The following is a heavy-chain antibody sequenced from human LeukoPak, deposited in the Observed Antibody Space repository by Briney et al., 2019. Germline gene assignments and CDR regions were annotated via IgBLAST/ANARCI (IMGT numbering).Heavy chain of an antibody. V-gene: IGHV1-46*01. CDR2: INPGGGST. CDR1: GYTFTSYY. D-gene: IGHD1-26*01. J-gene: IGHJ5*02. Sequence: GASVKVSCKASGYTFTSYYMHWVRQAPGQGLEWMGIINPGGGSTSYAQKFQGRVTMTRDMSTSTVYMELSSLRSEDTAVYYCARDLMGAYNWFDPWGQGTLVTVSS. CDR3: ARDLMGAYNWFDP.